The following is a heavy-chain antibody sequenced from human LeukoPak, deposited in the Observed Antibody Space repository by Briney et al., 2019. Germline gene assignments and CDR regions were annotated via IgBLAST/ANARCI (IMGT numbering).Heavy chain of an antibody. D-gene: IGHD6-13*01. J-gene: IGHJ6*03. Sequence: PGESLKISCKGSGYSFTSYWIGWVRQMPGKGLEWMGIIYPGDSDTRYSPSFQGQVTISADKSISTAYLQWSSLKASDIAMYYCARLAAAGKVNYYYYMDVWGKGTTVTDSS. CDR2: IYPGDSDT. V-gene: IGHV5-51*01. CDR1: GYSFTSYW. CDR3: ARLAAAGKVNYYYYMDV.